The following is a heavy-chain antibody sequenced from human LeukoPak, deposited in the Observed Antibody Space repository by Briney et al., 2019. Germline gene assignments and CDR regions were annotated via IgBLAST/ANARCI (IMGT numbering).Heavy chain of an antibody. J-gene: IGHJ4*02. CDR3: ARDSSTLGYYDSSGYSKRHFDY. V-gene: IGHV3-48*03. CDR2: ISSSGSTI. CDR1: GFTFSSYE. Sequence: PGGSLRLSCAASGFTFSSYEMNWVRQAPGKGLEWVSYISSSGSTIYYANSVKGRFTISRDNAKNSLYLQMNSLRAEDTAVYYCARDSSTLGYYDSSGYSKRHFDYWGQGTLVTVSS. D-gene: IGHD3-22*01.